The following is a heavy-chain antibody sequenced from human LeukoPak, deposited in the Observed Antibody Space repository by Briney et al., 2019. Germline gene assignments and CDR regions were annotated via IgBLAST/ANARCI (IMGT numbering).Heavy chain of an antibody. V-gene: IGHV1-2*02. CDR3: ARGYYDSSGYSPDAFDI. D-gene: IGHD3-22*01. J-gene: IGHJ3*02. CDR2: INPNSGGT. CDR1: GYTFIGYY. Sequence: ASVKVSCKASGYTFIGYYMHWGRQAPGQGVERMGWINPNSGGTNYAQKFQGRVTMTRDTSISTAYMELSRLRSHDTAVYYCARGYYDSSGYSPDAFDIWGQGTMVTVSS.